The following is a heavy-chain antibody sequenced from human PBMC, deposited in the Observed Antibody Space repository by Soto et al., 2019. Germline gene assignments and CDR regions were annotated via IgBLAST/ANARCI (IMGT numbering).Heavy chain of an antibody. CDR1: GFTFSSYA. CDR2: ISGSGGST. V-gene: IGHV3-23*01. D-gene: IGHD3-10*01. CDR3: EHATVLLGFGGLSHLYFDL. Sequence: EVQLLESGGGLVQPGGSLRLSCAASGFTFSSYAMSWVRQAPGKGLEWVSAISGSGGSTYYADSVKGRFTISRDNSKNRLYLQMNSQRAEDTSVYYCEHATVLLGFGGLSHLYFDLWGRGTLVTVAT. J-gene: IGHJ2*01.